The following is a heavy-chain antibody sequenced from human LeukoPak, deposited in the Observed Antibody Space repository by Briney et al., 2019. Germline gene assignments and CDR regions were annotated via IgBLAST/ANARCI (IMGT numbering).Heavy chain of an antibody. Sequence: SVKVSCKASGDTFSNYATSWVRQAPGQGLEWMGGIIPIFGTAKYAQKFQGRVTITADTSTSTAYMELSSLRSEDTAVYYCARAGWLQYYYFDYWGRGTLVTVSS. D-gene: IGHD5-24*01. CDR2: IIPIFGTA. V-gene: IGHV1-69*06. CDR1: GDTFSNYA. J-gene: IGHJ4*02. CDR3: ARAGWLQYYYFDY.